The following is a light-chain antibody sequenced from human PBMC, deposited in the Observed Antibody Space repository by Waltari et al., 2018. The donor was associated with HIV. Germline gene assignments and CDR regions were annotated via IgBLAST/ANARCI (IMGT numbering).Light chain of an antibody. J-gene: IGLJ3*02. CDR3: AAWDDSVNGWV. V-gene: IGLV1-44*01. Sequence: QSVLTQPPSASETPGQRVTIPCSGSPSNLGINTINWCQQLQGTAPHLLIYTNKQRPSGVPDRFSGSKYGTSASLAISGLQSEDEAHYYCAAWDDSVNGWVFGGGTKLTVL. CDR2: TNK. CDR1: PSNLGINT.